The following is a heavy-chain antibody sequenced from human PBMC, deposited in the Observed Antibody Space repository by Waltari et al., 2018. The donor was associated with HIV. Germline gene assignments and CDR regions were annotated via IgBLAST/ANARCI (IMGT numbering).Heavy chain of an antibody. V-gene: IGHV4-38-2*01. CDR2: IYHSGST. D-gene: IGHD5-12*01. Sequence: QVQLQESGPGLVKPSENLSLTCAVSGYSLRRGSYCGWIRQPPGKGLEWIGSIYHSGSTYYNPSLKSRVTISVETSKNQFSLKLSSVTAADTAVYYCARVDSGYEIYDYWGQGTLVTVSS. CDR1: GYSLRRGSY. CDR3: ARVDSGYEIYDY. J-gene: IGHJ4*02.